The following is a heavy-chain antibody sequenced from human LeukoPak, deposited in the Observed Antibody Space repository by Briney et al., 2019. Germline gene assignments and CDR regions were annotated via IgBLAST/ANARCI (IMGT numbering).Heavy chain of an antibody. D-gene: IGHD3-22*01. Sequence: GGSLRLSCAASGFTFSSYWMTWVRQAPGKGLEWVSYISSSGTIIYYADSVKGRFTISRDHAKNSLYLQMNRLRAEDTAVYYCARDSATYYYDSSGHYSDYWGQGTLVTVSS. CDR3: ARDSATYYYDSSGHYSDY. V-gene: IGHV3-48*04. CDR1: GFTFSSYW. J-gene: IGHJ4*02. CDR2: ISSSGTII.